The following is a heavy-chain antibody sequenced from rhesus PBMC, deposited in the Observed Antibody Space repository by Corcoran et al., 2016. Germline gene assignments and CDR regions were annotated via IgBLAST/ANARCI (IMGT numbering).Heavy chain of an antibody. CDR2: IRKKAKSYTT. Sequence: EVQLAESGGGLVQPGGSLRLSCAASGFTFSDHYMDWVRQAPGKGLEWVGRIRKKAKSYTTENAGSVKGRFTISRDDSKNTLYLQMSSLKTEDTAVYYCTRARGAYHSGYYDYWGQGVLVAVSS. J-gene: IGHJ4*01. CDR3: TRARGAYHSGYYDY. CDR1: GFTFSDHY. D-gene: IGHD3-28*01. V-gene: IGHV3-38*01.